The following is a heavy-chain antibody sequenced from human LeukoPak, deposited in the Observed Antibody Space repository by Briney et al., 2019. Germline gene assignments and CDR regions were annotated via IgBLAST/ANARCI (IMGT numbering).Heavy chain of an antibody. D-gene: IGHD6-6*01. CDR2: ISSGSSYI. CDR1: GFTFSSYS. V-gene: IGHV3-21*01. CDR3: ARELVGFDN. J-gene: IGHJ4*02. Sequence: GGSPRLSCAVSGFTFSSYSMNWVRQAPGKGLEWVSSISSGSSYIYYADSVKGRFTISRDNAKKSLYLQMNSLRAEDTGVYYCARELVGFDNWGQGTLVTVSS.